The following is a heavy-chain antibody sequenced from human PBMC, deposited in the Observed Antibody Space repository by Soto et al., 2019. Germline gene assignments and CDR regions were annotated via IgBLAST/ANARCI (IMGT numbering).Heavy chain of an antibody. V-gene: IGHV1-2*02. J-gene: IGHJ6*02. Sequence: VASVKVSCKASGYTFTGYYMHWVRQAPGQGLEWMGWINPNSGGTNYAQKFQGRVTMTRDTSISTAYMELSRLRSDDTAVYYCASWGPPFTTWELLRAYYYYYGMDVWGQGTTVTVSS. D-gene: IGHD1-26*01. CDR3: ASWGPPFTTWELLRAYYYYYGMDV. CDR2: INPNSGGT. CDR1: GYTFTGYY.